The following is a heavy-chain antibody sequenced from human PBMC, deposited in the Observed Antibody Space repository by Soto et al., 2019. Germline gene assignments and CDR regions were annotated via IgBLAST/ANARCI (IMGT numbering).Heavy chain of an antibody. Sequence: PRKVQECILYIYYSVSTNYNPSLKSLVTISVDTSKNQFSLKLSSVTAADTAVYYCARGVVQAAIYYYYMAVRGKGTTVTVSS. D-gene: IGHD2-2*01. V-gene: IGHV4-59*01. CDR3: ARGVVQAAIYYYYMAV. J-gene: IGHJ6*03. CDR2: IYYSVST.